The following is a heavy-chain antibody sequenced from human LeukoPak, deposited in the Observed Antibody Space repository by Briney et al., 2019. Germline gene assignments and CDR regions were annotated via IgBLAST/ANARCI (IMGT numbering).Heavy chain of an antibody. CDR2: IYYSGST. V-gene: IGHV4-59*01. D-gene: IGHD2-8*01. J-gene: IGHJ4*02. CDR1: GDSISSYY. CDR3: ASAARMDNFDY. Sequence: PSETLSLTCTVSGDSISSYYWSWIRQPPGKGLEWIGYIYYSGSTNYNPSLKSRVTISVDTSKNQFSLKLSSVTAADTAVYYCASAARMDNFDYWGQGTPVTVSS.